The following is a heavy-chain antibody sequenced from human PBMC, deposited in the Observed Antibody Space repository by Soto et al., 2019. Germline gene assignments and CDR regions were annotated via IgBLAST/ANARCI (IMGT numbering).Heavy chain of an antibody. V-gene: IGHV1-46*01. J-gene: IGHJ5*02. CDR2: INPSGGNT. Sequence: ASVKVSCKASGYTFTSYYMHWVRQAPGQGLEWMGIINPSGGNTNYAQKLQGRVTMTTDTSTSTAYMELRSLRSDDTAVYYCAREPVAGIWFDPWGQGTLVTVSS. D-gene: IGHD6-19*01. CDR3: AREPVAGIWFDP. CDR1: GYTFTSYY.